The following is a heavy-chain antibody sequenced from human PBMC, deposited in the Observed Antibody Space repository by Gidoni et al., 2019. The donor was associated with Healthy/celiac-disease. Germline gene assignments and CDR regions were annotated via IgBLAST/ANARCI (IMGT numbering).Heavy chain of an antibody. CDR3: ARDLRRYDFWSGYTHDAFDI. V-gene: IGHV4-38-2*02. Sequence: QVQLQESGPGLVKPSETLHLTCAASGYSISSGYYWGWIRQPPGKGLEWIGSIYHSGSTYYTPSLKSRVTISVDTSKNQFSLKLSSVTAADTAVYYCARDLRRYDFWSGYTHDAFDIWGQGTMVTVSS. D-gene: IGHD3-3*01. CDR1: GYSISSGYY. J-gene: IGHJ3*02. CDR2: IYHSGST.